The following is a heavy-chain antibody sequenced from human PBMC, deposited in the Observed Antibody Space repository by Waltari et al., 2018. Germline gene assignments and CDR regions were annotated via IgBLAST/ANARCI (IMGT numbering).Heavy chain of an antibody. CDR2: ISSDGSTT. V-gene: IGHV3-74*01. J-gene: IGHJ4*02. Sequence: EVQLVESGGGLVQPGGSLRLSCAASGFTFSSYWMHWVRQAPGKGLVWVSRISSDGSTTSYADSVKGRFTISRDSAKNTLYLQMNSLRVEDTAVYYCAREAYSSSSVPLDYWGQGTLVTVSS. CDR3: AREAYSSSSVPLDY. CDR1: GFTFSSYW. D-gene: IGHD6-6*01.